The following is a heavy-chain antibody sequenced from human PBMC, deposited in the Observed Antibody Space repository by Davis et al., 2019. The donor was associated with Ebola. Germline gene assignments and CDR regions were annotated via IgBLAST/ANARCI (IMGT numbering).Heavy chain of an antibody. D-gene: IGHD6-6*01. CDR3: AKGRGAYSSSGVDY. J-gene: IGHJ4*02. V-gene: IGHV3-9*01. CDR2: ISWNSDSI. CDR1: GFTFDDYA. Sequence: GGSLRLSCAASGFTFDDYAMHWVRQAPGKGLEWVSSISWNSDSIGSADSLRGRFTISRDNAKNSLYLQMNSLRAEDTALNYCAKGRGAYSSSGVDYWGQGILVTVSS.